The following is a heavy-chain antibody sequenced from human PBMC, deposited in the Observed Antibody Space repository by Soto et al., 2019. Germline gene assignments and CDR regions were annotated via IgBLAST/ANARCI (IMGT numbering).Heavy chain of an antibody. Sequence: QVQLVESGGGVVQPGRSLRLSCAASGFTFSSYAMHWVRQAPGKGLEWVAVISYDGSNKYYADSVKGRFTISRDNSKNSLYLQMNSVRDEDTAVYYCARVVAAMGAFDIWGQGTMVTVSS. CDR1: GFTFSSYA. J-gene: IGHJ3*02. D-gene: IGHD2-15*01. CDR2: ISYDGSNK. V-gene: IGHV3-30-3*01. CDR3: ARVVAAMGAFDI.